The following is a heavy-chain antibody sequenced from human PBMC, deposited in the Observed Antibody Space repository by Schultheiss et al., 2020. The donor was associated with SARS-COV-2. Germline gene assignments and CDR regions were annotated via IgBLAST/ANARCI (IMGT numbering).Heavy chain of an antibody. D-gene: IGHD1-1*01. CDR1: GFTVSSNY. J-gene: IGHJ4*02. CDR2: IYSGGST. Sequence: GESLKISCAASGFTVSSNYMSWVRQAPGKGLEWVSVIYSGGSTYYADSVKGRFTISRDNSKNTLYLQMNSLRAEDTAVYYCARDNEGFDYWGQGTLVTVSS. V-gene: IGHV3-53*01. CDR3: ARDNEGFDY.